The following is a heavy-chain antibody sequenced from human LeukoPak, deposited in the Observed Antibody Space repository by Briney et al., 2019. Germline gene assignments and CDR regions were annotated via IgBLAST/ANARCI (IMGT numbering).Heavy chain of an antibody. Sequence: ASVKVSCKASGYTFTGYYLHWVRQAPGQGLEWMGWINPNSGGSNYAQKFEDRVTMTSDTSFSTAYMQLSRLRFDDTAVYYCARDWGIGVDYRKYFDSWGQGTLVTVSS. CDR2: INPNSGGS. J-gene: IGHJ4*02. D-gene: IGHD4-11*01. CDR3: ARDWGIGVDYRKYFDS. CDR1: GYTFTGYY. V-gene: IGHV1-2*02.